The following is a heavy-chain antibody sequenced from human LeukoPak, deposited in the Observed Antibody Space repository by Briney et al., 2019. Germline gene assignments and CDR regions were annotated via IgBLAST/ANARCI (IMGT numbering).Heavy chain of an antibody. V-gene: IGHV1-69*13. J-gene: IGHJ4*02. CDR1: GGTFSRYA. D-gene: IGHD3-10*01. Sequence: SVKVSCKASGGTFSRYAISWVRQAPGQGLEWMGGIIPIFGTANYAQKFQGRVTITADESTSTAYMELSSLRSEDTAVYYCARRVLLWFGELSSHSYFDYWGQGTLVTVSS. CDR2: IIPIFGTA. CDR3: ARRVLLWFGELSSHSYFDY.